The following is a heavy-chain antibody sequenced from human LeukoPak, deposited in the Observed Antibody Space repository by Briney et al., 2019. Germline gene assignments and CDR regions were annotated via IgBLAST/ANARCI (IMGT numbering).Heavy chain of an antibody. V-gene: IGHV1-46*01. CDR2: INPSGDPT. CDR3: ARCINRPFYYFHY. J-gene: IGHJ4*02. Sequence: ASVKVSCKASGYTFTSYYMHWVRQAPGQGLEWVGIINPSGDPTTYAQKFQGRVTMTSDMSTSTVYMELSSLRSEDTAVYYCARCINRPFYYFHYWGKGPRVTVSS. D-gene: IGHD1-14*01. CDR1: GYTFTSYY.